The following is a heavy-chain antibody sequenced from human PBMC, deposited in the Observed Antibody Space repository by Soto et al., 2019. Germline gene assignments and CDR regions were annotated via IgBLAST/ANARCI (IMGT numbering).Heavy chain of an antibody. CDR2: INHLGSI. Sequence: PSETLSLTCTVSGGSVSSGSYYWSWIRQPPGKGLEWIGEINHLGSINYNPSLKSRVTMSVDTSKNQFSLTLNSVTAADTATYYCARGGISHWAYFYYMDVWDRGTTVTVSS. D-gene: IGHD2-21*01. V-gene: IGHV4-61*01. J-gene: IGHJ6*03. CDR3: ARGGISHWAYFYYMDV. CDR1: GGSVSSGSYY.